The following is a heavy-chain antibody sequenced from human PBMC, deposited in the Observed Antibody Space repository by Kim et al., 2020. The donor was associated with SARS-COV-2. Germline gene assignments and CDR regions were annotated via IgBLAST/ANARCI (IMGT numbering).Heavy chain of an antibody. CDR2: INHSGST. V-gene: IGHV4-34*01. D-gene: IGHD3-9*01. CDR3: ARAPWRGRPPGYA. Sequence: SETLSLTCAVYGGSFSGYYWSWIRQPPGKGLEWIGEINHSGSTNYNPSLKSRVTISVDTSKNQFSLKLSSVTAADMAVYYCARAPWRGRPPGYAWGQGTL. J-gene: IGHJ5*02. CDR1: GGSFSGYY.